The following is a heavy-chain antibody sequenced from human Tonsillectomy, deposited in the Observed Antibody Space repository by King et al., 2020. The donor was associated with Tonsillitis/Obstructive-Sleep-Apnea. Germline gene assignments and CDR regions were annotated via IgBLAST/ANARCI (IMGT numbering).Heavy chain of an antibody. CDR2: ITSSGSTR. Sequence: QLVQSGGGLVKPGGSLRLSCAASGFTFSDYYMSWIRQAPGKGLEWVSYITSSGSTRYYADFVKGRFTMSRDNAKNSLYLQMHSLRAEDTAVYFCARVGDIVVVPAAIWFDPWGQGILVTVSS. V-gene: IGHV3-11*01. D-gene: IGHD2-2*01. J-gene: IGHJ5*02. CDR3: ARVGDIVVVPAAIWFDP. CDR1: GFTFSDYY.